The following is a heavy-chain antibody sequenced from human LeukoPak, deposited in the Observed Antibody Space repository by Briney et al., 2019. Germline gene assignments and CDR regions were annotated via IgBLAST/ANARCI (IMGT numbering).Heavy chain of an antibody. CDR3: ACYYDSSGYRFDY. D-gene: IGHD3-22*01. J-gene: IGHJ4*01. CDR2: IIHTGST. V-gene: IGHV4-4*02. CDR1: GGSISSSNW. Sequence: PSETLSLTCSVSGGSISSSNWWSWVRQPPGKGLEWIGEIIHTGSTNYNPSLKSRVTISVDKSKNQFSLNLSSVTAADTAMYYCACYYDSSGYRFDYWGHGALVTLSS.